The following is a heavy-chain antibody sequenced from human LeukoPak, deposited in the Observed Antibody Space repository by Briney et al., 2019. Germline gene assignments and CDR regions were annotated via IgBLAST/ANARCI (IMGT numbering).Heavy chain of an antibody. CDR1: GGSFSGYY. CDR2: INHSGST. J-gene: IGHJ4*02. Sequence: PSETLSLTCAVYGGSFSGYYWSWIRQPPGKGPEWIGEINHSGSTNYNPSLKSRVTISVDTSKNQFSLKLSSVTAADTAVYYCARTTIFGVVISDGVPDYWGQGTLVTVSS. D-gene: IGHD3-3*01. V-gene: IGHV4-34*01. CDR3: ARTTIFGVVISDGVPDY.